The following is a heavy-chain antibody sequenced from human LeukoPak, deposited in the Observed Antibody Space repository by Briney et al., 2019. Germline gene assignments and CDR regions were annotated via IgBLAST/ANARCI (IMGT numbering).Heavy chain of an antibody. CDR1: GYTFTGYY. V-gene: IGHV1-2*02. CDR2: INPNNGDT. J-gene: IGHJ4*02. CDR3: ARRGYEFSDLDN. Sequence: ASVKVSCKASGYTFTGYYMHWVRQAPGQGLEWMGWINPNNGDTNFAQKFQGRVAMTRDTSMNTVYMEMSSLRSDDTAVYYCARRGYEFSDLDNWGQGTLVTVSS. D-gene: IGHD3/OR15-3a*01.